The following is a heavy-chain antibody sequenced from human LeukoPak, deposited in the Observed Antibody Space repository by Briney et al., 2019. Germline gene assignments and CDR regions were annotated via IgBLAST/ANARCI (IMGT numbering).Heavy chain of an antibody. J-gene: IGHJ4*02. CDR3: ASGAGETLAAAGLTIDY. D-gene: IGHD6-13*01. CDR1: GFTVSSNY. CDR2: IYSGGST. Sequence: GGSLRLSCAASGFTVSSNYMSWVRQAPGKGLEWVSVIYSGGSTYYADSVKGRFTISRDNSKNTLYLQMNSLRAEDTAVYYCASGAGETLAAAGLTIDYWGQGTLVTVSS. V-gene: IGHV3-66*01.